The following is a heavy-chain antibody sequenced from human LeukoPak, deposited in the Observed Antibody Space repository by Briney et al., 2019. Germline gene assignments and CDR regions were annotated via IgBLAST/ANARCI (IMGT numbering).Heavy chain of an antibody. Sequence: PGGSLRLSCAASGFTVSNNYTSWVRQAPGEGVEWVSVIYSGGSTYYADSVKGRFTISRDNLKNTLYLQMNSPRAEDTAVYYCASQLDPYYYYYGMDVWGQGTTVTVSS. CDR1: GFTVSNNY. V-gene: IGHV3-53*01. CDR2: IYSGGST. CDR3: ASQLDPYYYYYGMDV. D-gene: IGHD1-1*01. J-gene: IGHJ6*02.